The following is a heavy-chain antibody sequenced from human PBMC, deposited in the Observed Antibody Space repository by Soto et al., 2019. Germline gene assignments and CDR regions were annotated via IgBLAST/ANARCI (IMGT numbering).Heavy chain of an antibody. Sequence: QVQLVQSGAEVKKPGASVKVSCKASGYTFTSYDINWVRQATGQGLEWMGWMNPNSGNTGYAQKFQGRVTMTRNTSISPAYMELSSRRSEDTAVYYCARDHSSGWYGPYYYYGMDVWGQGTTVTVSS. CDR1: GYTFTSYD. D-gene: IGHD6-19*01. CDR3: ARDHSSGWYGPYYYYGMDV. V-gene: IGHV1-8*01. CDR2: MNPNSGNT. J-gene: IGHJ6*02.